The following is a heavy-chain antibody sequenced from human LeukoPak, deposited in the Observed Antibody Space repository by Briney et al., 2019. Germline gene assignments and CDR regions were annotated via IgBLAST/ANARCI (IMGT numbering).Heavy chain of an antibody. V-gene: IGHV4-59*01. CDR1: GGSISSYY. D-gene: IGHD6-13*01. J-gene: IGHJ6*03. CDR2: IYYSGST. CDR3: ARGVGSSSWYLVANYKYMDV. Sequence: SETLSLTCTVSGGSISSYYWSWIRQPPGKGLEWIGYIYYSGSTNYNPSLKSRVTISVDTSKNQFSLKLSSVTAAYTAVYYCARGVGSSSWYLVANYKYMDVWGKGTKVTVSS.